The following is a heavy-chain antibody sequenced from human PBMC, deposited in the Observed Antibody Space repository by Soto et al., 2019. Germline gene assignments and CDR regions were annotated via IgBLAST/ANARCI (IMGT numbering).Heavy chain of an antibody. CDR2: IYYSGST. J-gene: IGHJ4*02. CDR1: GGSISSYY. D-gene: IGHD3-10*01. V-gene: IGHV4-59*08. CDR3: ARLWFGGDDY. Sequence: SETLSLTCTVSGGSISSYYWSWIRQPPGKGLEWIGYIYYSGSTNYNPSLKSRVTISVDTSKNQFSLKLSSVTAADTAVYYCARLWFGGDDYWGQGTLVTVSS.